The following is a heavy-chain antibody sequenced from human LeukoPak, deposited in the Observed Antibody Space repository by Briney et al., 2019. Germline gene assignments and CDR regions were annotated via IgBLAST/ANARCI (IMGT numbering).Heavy chain of an antibody. CDR3: VREGLECSGSSCQRAAFDY. CDR2: IKHDGSEQ. D-gene: IGHD2-2*01. CDR1: EFTFSDYW. Sequence: GGSLRLSCAASEFTFSDYWMSWVRQAPGKGLEWVANIKHDGSEQYYVDSMKGRFTISRDNAKNTLYLQMNSLRDEDTAVYYCVREGLECSGSSCQRAAFDYWGQGTLVTVSS. V-gene: IGHV3-7*01. J-gene: IGHJ4*02.